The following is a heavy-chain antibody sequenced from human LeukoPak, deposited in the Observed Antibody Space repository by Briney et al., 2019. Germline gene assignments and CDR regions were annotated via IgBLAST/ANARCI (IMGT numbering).Heavy chain of an antibody. J-gene: IGHJ5*02. V-gene: IGHV4-59*12. Sequence: SETLSLTCTVSGGSISSYYWSWIRQPPGKGLEWIAYISDIGSINYNPSLKSRVTISVDTSKNQFSLKLSSVTAADTAVYYCARGRGSIVVVVAATRNWFDPWGQGTLVTVSS. CDR1: GGSISSYY. CDR3: ARGRGSIVVVVAATRNWFDP. D-gene: IGHD2-15*01. CDR2: ISDIGSI.